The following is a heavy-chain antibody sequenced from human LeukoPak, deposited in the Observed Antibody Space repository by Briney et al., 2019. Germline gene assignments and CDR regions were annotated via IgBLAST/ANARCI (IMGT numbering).Heavy chain of an antibody. V-gene: IGHV3-49*04. J-gene: IGHJ3*02. CDR3: TRDPRGSYGPDAFDI. CDR1: GFTFGDYA. Sequence: GGSLRLSCTASGFTFGDYAMSWVRLAPGKGLEWVGFIRRQAYGCTTEYAASVKGRFTISRDDSKSIAYLQKNSLKTEDTAVYYCTRDPRGSYGPDAFDIWGQETMVTVSS. D-gene: IGHD1-26*01. CDR2: IRRQAYGCTT.